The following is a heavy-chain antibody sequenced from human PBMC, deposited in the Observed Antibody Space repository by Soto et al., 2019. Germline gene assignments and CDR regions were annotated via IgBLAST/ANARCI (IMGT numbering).Heavy chain of an antibody. CDR2: IYHSGST. V-gene: IGHV4-30-4*01. Sequence: NPSETLSLTCTVSGGSIGSDNYYWSWIRQPPGKGLEWIGYIYHSGSTDYTPSLKSRVTITVDTSKNQFSLKLSSVTAADTAVYYCARSYYETLSSAHWFDPWGQGILVTVSS. D-gene: IGHD3-9*01. CDR3: ARSYYETLSSAHWFDP. CDR1: GGSIGSDNYY. J-gene: IGHJ5*02.